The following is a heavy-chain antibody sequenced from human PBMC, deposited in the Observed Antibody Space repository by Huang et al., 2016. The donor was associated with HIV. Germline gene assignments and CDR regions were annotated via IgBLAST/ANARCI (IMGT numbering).Heavy chain of an antibody. Sequence: QVQLQQWGAGLLKPSGALSLKCAVYGGSLSDHYGTWIRLSPGKRLEWIGELNHRGLSTYNPPRRSRVTMSVEMSKNQCSLNLTSLTAADTAVYYCARPRMTATSSDSTWSFFDSWGQGTLVIVSS. CDR1: GGSLSDHY. V-gene: IGHV4-34*02. J-gene: IGHJ4*02. CDR3: ARPRMTATSSDSTWSFFDS. D-gene: IGHD2-21*02. CDR2: LNHRGLS.